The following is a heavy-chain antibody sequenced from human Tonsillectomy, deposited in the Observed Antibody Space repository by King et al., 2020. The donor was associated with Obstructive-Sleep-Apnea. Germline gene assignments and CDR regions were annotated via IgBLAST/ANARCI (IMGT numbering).Heavy chain of an antibody. CDR3: ATGEYHYDNSGYYY. CDR1: GFTFSNYG. J-gene: IGHJ4*02. Sequence: QLVQSGGGVVQPGGSLRISCAASGFTFSNYGMHWVRQAPGKGLEWVGIIWYDGSKKDYADSVKGRFTISRDNSKKTLYLEMNSLRAEDTATYYCATGEYHYDNSGYYYWGQGTLVTVSS. D-gene: IGHD3-22*01. V-gene: IGHV3-33*01. CDR2: IWYDGSKK.